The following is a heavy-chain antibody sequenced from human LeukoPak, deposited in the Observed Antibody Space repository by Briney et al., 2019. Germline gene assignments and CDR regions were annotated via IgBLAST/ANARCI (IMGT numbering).Heavy chain of an antibody. CDR3: ATQDVVVPTAAQRPLDY. V-gene: IGHV4-39*01. D-gene: IGHD2-2*01. Sequence: PSETLSLTCIVSGGSISTSSFYWDWIRQPPGKELEWLGSIYYSGSSYYNPSLKSRVTMSVDTSKNQFSLKLSSVTAADTAVYYCATQDVVVPTAAQRPLDYWGQGTLVTVSS. J-gene: IGHJ4*02. CDR2: IYYSGSS. CDR1: GGSISTSSFY.